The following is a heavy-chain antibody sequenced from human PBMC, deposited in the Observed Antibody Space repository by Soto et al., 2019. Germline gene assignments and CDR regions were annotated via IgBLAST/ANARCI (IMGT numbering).Heavy chain of an antibody. D-gene: IGHD4-17*01. J-gene: IGHJ4*02. V-gene: IGHV3-23*01. Sequence: GGSLRLSCAASGFTFSKYAMSWVRQAPGKGLEWVAAINGGGATTYYADSVKGRFTISRDNSKNTLYLQIESLRGEDTALYYCAKDFNFGDYDVYWGQGTLVTVSS. CDR1: GFTFSKYA. CDR3: AKDFNFGDYDVY. CDR2: INGGGATT.